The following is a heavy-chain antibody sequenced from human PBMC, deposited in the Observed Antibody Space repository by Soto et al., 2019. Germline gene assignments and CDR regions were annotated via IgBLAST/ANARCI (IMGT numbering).Heavy chain of an antibody. CDR1: GFTFSSNS. Sequence: EVQLVESGGGLVKPGGSLRLSCAASGFTFSSNSMKWVRQAPGKGLEWVSFISSSSSYIYYADSVKGRFTISRDNAKNSLYLQMNSLRAEDTAVYYCARVGYSSGWLPDYWGQGTLVTVSS. D-gene: IGHD6-19*01. CDR2: ISSSSSYI. J-gene: IGHJ4*02. CDR3: ARVGYSSGWLPDY. V-gene: IGHV3-21*01.